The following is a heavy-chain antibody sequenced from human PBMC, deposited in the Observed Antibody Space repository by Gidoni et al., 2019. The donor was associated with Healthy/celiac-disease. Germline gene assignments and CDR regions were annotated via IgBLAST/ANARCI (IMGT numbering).Heavy chain of an antibody. CDR1: GFTFSSYG. D-gene: IGHD3-10*01. CDR2: ISYDGSNK. CDR3: AKDRGEGGPRGDGIDV. J-gene: IGHJ6*02. Sequence: QGQLVESGGGVGQPGRSLRLSCAASGFTFSSYGMHWVRQAPGKGLAWVAVISYDGSNKYYADAVKGRFTISRDNSKNPLYLQMNSLRAEDTAVYYCAKDRGEGGPRGDGIDVWGQGTTVTVSS. V-gene: IGHV3-30*18.